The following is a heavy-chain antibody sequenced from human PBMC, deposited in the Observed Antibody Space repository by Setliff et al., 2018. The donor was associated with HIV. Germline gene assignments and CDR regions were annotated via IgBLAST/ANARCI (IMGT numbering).Heavy chain of an antibody. CDR1: GYTFTGYY. CDR3: ARDKEKRSYNNSDGHYDWFDT. D-gene: IGHD3-22*01. Sequence: ASVKVSCKASGYTFTGYYMHWVRQAPGQGLEWMGWINVNSGGANYAQKFQGRVTITVDKSTSTAYMGLRSLRSEDTAVYYCARDKEKRSYNNSDGHYDWFDTWGQGTLVTVSS. J-gene: IGHJ5*02. V-gene: IGHV1-2*02. CDR2: INVNSGGA.